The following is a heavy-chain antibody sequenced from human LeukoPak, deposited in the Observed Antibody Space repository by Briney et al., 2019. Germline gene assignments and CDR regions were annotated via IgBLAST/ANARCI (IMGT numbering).Heavy chain of an antibody. V-gene: IGHV1-2*02. CDR1: GYTFTGYY. CDR3: ARDPGGVPAARPFDY. CDR2: INPNSGGT. J-gene: IGHJ4*02. Sequence: ASVKVSCKASGYTFTGYYMHWVRQAPGQGLEWMGWINPNSGGTNYAQKFQGRVTMTRDTSISTAYMELSRLRSDDTAVYYCARDPGGVPAARPFDYWGQGTLVTVSS. D-gene: IGHD2-2*02.